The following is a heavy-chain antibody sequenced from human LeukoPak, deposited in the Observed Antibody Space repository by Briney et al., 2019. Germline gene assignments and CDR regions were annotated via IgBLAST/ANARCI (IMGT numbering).Heavy chain of an antibody. CDR1: GGSFTDYF. Sequence: SETLSLTCTVFGGSFTDYFWTWIRHSPGKGLEWIGEINDYTGDTNYNPSLNSRVSISLEKSKNQFPLELRSVTAADTAVYYCARGRIAKIVVVHSFSYSMDVWGQGTTVTVSS. D-gene: IGHD3-22*01. CDR2: INDYTGDT. CDR3: ARGRIAKIVVVHSFSYSMDV. J-gene: IGHJ6*02. V-gene: IGHV4-34*01.